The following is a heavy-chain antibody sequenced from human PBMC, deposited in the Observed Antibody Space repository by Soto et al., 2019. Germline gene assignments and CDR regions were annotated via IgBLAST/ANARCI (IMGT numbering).Heavy chain of an antibody. CDR2: INHSGST. J-gene: IGHJ6*03. V-gene: IGHV4-34*01. CDR1: GGSFSGYY. Sequence: QVQLQQWGAGLLKPSETLSLTCAVYGGSFSGYYWSWIRQPPGKGLEWIGEINHSGSTNYNPSLKSRVTISVDTSKNQFSLKLSSVTAADTAVYYCASLSPRRGYYYYMDVWGKGTTVTVSS. CDR3: ASLSPRRGYYYYMDV.